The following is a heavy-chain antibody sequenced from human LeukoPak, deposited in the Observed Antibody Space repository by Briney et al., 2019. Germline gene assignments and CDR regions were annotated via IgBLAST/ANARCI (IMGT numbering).Heavy chain of an antibody. CDR2: IYYSGST. CDR3: ARHPIILLWFGEFDY. D-gene: IGHD3-10*01. CDR1: GGSISSYY. Sequence: SETLSLTCTVSGGSISSYYWSWIRQPPGKGLEWIGYIYYSGSTNYNPSLKSRVTISVDTSKNQFSLKLSSVTAADTAVYYCARHPIILLWFGEFDYWGQGTLVTVSS. V-gene: IGHV4-59*08. J-gene: IGHJ4*02.